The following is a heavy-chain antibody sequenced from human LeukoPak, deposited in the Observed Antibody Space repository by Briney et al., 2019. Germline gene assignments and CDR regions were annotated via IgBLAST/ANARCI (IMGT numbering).Heavy chain of an antibody. CDR2: ISSTSSHI. CDR1: GFTFDRSG. J-gene: IGHJ5*02. D-gene: IGHD3-10*01. CDR3: ARGVRKILKYIDL. Sequence: PGGSLRLSCSASGFTFDRSGMLRVRQAPGKGLEWVSSISSTSSHIYYADSVMGRFTISRDNDKNSMFLEMNSLRADDTAVYFCARGVRKILKYIDLWGQGTLVTVSS. V-gene: IGHV3-21*01.